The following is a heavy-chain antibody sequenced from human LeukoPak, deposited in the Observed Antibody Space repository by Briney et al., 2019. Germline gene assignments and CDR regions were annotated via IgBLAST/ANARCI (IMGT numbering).Heavy chain of an antibody. V-gene: IGHV5-51*01. Sequence: GESLKISCKGSGYSFTSHWIGWVRQMPGKGLEWMGIVYPGDSDTRYNPSFQGQVTISADKSISTAYLQWRSLKASDTAMYYCARRDCSGGTCYAYWGQGTLVTVSS. D-gene: IGHD2-15*01. J-gene: IGHJ4*02. CDR2: VYPGDSDT. CDR1: GYSFTSHW. CDR3: ARRDCSGGTCYAY.